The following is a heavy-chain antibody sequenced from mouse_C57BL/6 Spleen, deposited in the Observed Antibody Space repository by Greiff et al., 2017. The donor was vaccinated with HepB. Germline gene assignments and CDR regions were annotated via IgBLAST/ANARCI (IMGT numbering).Heavy chain of an antibody. J-gene: IGHJ2*01. V-gene: IGHV1-64*01. Sequence: QVQLKQPGAELVKPGASVKLSCKASGYTFTSYWMHWVKQRPGQGLEWIGMINPNSGSTNYNEKFKSKATLTVDKSSSTAYMQLSSLTSEDSAVYYCAREGGLRLYWGQGTPLTVSS. D-gene: IGHD2-4*01. CDR3: AREGGLRLY. CDR1: GYTFTSYW. CDR2: INPNSGST.